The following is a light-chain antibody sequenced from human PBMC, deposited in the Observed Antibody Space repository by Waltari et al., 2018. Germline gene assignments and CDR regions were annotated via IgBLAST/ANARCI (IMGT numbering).Light chain of an antibody. Sequence: QSALTQPASVSGPPGQSITIPRTGPSREFGHVKAATWYQQHPGKAPKLLIYAVSKRPSGVSDRFSGSKSGDMASLTISGLQPEDEAEYFCSSYAGSSKGVFGGGTKVTVL. CDR2: AVS. CDR3: SSYAGSSKGV. CDR1: SREFGHVKA. V-gene: IGLV2-23*02. J-gene: IGLJ2*01.